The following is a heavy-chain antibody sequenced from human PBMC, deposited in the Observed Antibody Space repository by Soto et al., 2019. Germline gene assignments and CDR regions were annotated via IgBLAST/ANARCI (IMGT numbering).Heavy chain of an antibody. J-gene: IGHJ4*02. V-gene: IGHV1-69*01. CDR2: IIPIFGAE. D-gene: IGHD3-10*01. Sequence: QVQLVQSGAEVKKPGSSVKVSCKASGGTFSSYAISWVRQAPGQGLEWMGGIIPIFGAENYAQKFQGRVTTTADESTSTAYMELSSLRSEDTAVHYWVRVKDLYYYVDYWGQGTLVTVSS. CDR1: GGTFSSYA. CDR3: VRVKDLYYYVDY.